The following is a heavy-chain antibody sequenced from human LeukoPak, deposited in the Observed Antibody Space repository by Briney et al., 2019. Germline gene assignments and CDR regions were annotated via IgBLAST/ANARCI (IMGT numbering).Heavy chain of an antibody. V-gene: IGHV3-21*01. J-gene: IGHJ3*02. Sequence: GGSLRLSCAASGFTFSSYSMNWVRQAPGKGLEWVSSISSSSSYIYYADSVKGRSTISRDNAKNSLYLQMNSLRAKDTAVYYCARENWNDDPHDAFDIWGQGTMVTVSS. CDR3: ARENWNDDPHDAFDI. CDR1: GFTFSSYS. D-gene: IGHD1-1*01. CDR2: ISSSSSYI.